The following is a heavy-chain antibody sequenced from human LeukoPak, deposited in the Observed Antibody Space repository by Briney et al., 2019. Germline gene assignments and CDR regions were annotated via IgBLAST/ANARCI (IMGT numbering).Heavy chain of an antibody. D-gene: IGHD2-2*01. CDR2: TYPDDPVT. J-gene: IGHJ6*02. Sequence: GESLKISCKASGYSFSDYWIGWVRQMPGKGLEWMGMTYPDDPVTRYSPSFQGQVTISADKSINTAFLQWSSLEASDTAMYYCAKSARGYCSSSSCFGYYGMDVWGQGTTVTVSS. V-gene: IGHV5-51*01. CDR3: AKSARGYCSSSSCFGYYGMDV. CDR1: GYSFSDYW.